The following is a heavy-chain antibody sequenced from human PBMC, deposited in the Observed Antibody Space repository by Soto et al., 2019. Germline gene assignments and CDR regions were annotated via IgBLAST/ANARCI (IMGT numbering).Heavy chain of an antibody. D-gene: IGHD3-3*01. CDR1: GYTFTSYY. CDR3: ARVGGVNYDFWSGYYGDYYYYGMDV. J-gene: IGHJ6*02. Sequence: ASVKVSCKASGYTFTSYYMHWVRQAPGQGLDWMGIINPSGGSTSYAQKFQDRGTMNRDTSTSTVYMELSSLRSEDTAVYYCARVGGVNYDFWSGYYGDYYYYGMDVWGQGTTVTVSS. V-gene: IGHV1-46*01. CDR2: INPSGGST.